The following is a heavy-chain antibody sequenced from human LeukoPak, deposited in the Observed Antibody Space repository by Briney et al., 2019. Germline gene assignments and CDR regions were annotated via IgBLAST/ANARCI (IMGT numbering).Heavy chain of an antibody. CDR2: IYYSGST. Sequence: SETLSLTCTVSGGSISSYYWNWIRQPPGRGLEWIGYIYYSGSTNYNPSLKSRVTISVDTSKNQFSLKLSSVTAADTAVYYCARGRIVGAVRAFDYWGQGTLVTVSS. J-gene: IGHJ4*02. CDR3: ARGRIVGAVRAFDY. D-gene: IGHD1-26*01. CDR1: GGSISSYY. V-gene: IGHV4-59*12.